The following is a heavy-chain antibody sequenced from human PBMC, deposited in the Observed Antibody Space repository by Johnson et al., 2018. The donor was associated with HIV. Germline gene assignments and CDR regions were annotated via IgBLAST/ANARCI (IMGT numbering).Heavy chain of an antibody. Sequence: VQLVESGGVVVHPGGSLRLSCETSRFTFDDYAMHWVRQAPGKGLEWVSLIHSGGTTFYADSVRGRFTISRDSSKNTLYLQMKSLRVEDTAVYYCARSPETGDRLWRAFDIWGHGTMVTVSS. D-gene: IGHD4-17*01. J-gene: IGHJ3*02. CDR2: IHSGGTT. V-gene: IGHV3-43D*04. CDR3: ARSPETGDRLWRAFDI. CDR1: RFTFDDYA.